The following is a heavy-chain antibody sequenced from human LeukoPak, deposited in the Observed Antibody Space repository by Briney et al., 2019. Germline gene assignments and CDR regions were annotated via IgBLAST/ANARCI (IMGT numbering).Heavy chain of an antibody. CDR1: GYTFTSYG. Sequence: ASVKVSCKASGYTFTSYGISWVRQAPGRGLEWMGWISAYNGNTNYAQKLQGRVTMTTDTSTSTAYMELRSLRSDDTAVYYCARDLNTAMATYYYYYMDVWGKGTTVTVSS. J-gene: IGHJ6*03. CDR2: ISAYNGNT. D-gene: IGHD5-18*01. V-gene: IGHV1-18*01. CDR3: ARDLNTAMATYYYYYMDV.